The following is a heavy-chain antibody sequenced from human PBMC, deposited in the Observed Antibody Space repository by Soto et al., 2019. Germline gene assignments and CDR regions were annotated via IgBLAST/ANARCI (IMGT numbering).Heavy chain of an antibody. CDR2: IIPIFGTA. CDR3: ASAITFGGVIGNDY. V-gene: IGHV1-69*13. CDR1: GGTFSSYA. D-gene: IGHD3-16*02. J-gene: IGHJ4*02. Sequence: SVKVSCKASGGTFSSYAISWVRQAPGQGHEWMGGIIPIFGTANYAQKFQGRVTSTADESTSTAYMELSSLRSEDTAVYYCASAITFGGVIGNDYWGQGTLVTVSS.